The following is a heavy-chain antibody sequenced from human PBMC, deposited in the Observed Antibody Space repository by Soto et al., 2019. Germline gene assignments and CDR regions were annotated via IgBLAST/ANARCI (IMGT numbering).Heavy chain of an antibody. V-gene: IGHV1-69*06. CDR2: IIPIFGTA. CDR1: GGTFSSYA. J-gene: IGHJ6*02. CDR3: ARGDGDFWSGYYYYGMDV. Sequence: QVQLVQSGAEVKKPGSSVKVSCKASGGTFSSYAISWVRQAPGQGLEWMGGIIPIFGTANYAQKFQGRVTITADKTTITAYMELSSLRSEDTAVYYCARGDGDFWSGYYYYGMDVWGQGPTVTVAS. D-gene: IGHD3-3*01.